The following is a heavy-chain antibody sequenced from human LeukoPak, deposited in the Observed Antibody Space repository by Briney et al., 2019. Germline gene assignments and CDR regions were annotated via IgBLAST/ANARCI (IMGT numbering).Heavy chain of an antibody. V-gene: IGHV4-59*01. D-gene: IGHD6-19*01. CDR1: GGSISRCY. J-gene: IGHJ6*01. Sequence: SETLSLICTVSGGSISRCYWSCIRQPPGKGLEWIGYIYYSGSTNYNPSLKSRVTMSVDTSKNQFSLKLSSVTAADTAVYYCARDELQWLPPYYYYYGMDVWGQGTTVTVSS. CDR3: ARDELQWLPPYYYYYGMDV. CDR2: IYYSGST.